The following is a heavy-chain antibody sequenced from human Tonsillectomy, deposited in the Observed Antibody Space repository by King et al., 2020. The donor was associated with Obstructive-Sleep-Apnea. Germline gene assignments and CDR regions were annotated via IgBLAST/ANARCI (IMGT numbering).Heavy chain of an antibody. CDR1: GGTISSTKW. J-gene: IGHJ6*02. V-gene: IGHV4-4*02. CDR2: IYHSGST. CDR3: ARVSWRPDYYGMGV. D-gene: IGHD5-12*01. Sequence: VQLQESGPGLVKPSGTLSLTCAVSGGTISSTKWWSWVRQPPGKGLEWIGEIYHSGSTNYNPSLKSRVTISVDKSKNQISLKMSSVTAADTAVYYCARVSWRPDYYGMGVWDQGTTVTVSS.